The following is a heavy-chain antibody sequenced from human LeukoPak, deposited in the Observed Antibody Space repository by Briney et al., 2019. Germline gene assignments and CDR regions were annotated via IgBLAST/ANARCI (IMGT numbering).Heavy chain of an antibody. CDR3: ARVGSSAEASATWAFDY. CDR2: VFDSGST. J-gene: IGHJ4*02. CDR1: GDSIRTYY. V-gene: IGHV4-59*12. D-gene: IGHD6-6*01. Sequence: PSETLSLTCTVSGDSIRTYYWSWIRQPPGKGLEWIGHVFDSGSTNYNPSLKGRVTISIDTSKNQFSLNLSSVTAADTAVYYCARVGSSAEASATWAFDYWGQGTLFTVSS.